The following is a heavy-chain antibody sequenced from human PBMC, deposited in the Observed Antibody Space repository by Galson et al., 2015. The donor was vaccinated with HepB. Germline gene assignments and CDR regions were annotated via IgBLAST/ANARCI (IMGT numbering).Heavy chain of an antibody. Sequence: SLRLSCAASGFTFSNAWMSWVRQAPGKGLEWVGRIKSKTDGGTTDYAAPVKGRFTISRDDSKNTLYLQMNSLKTEDTAVYYCTTSKLESVYYYYYGMDVWGQGTMVTVSS. J-gene: IGHJ6*02. CDR1: GFTFSNAW. CDR3: TTSKLESVYYYYYGMDV. CDR2: IKSKTDGGTT. V-gene: IGHV3-15*01.